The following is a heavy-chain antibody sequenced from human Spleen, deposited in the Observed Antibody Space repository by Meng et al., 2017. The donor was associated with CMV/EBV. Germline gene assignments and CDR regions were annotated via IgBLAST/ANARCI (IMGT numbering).Heavy chain of an antibody. V-gene: IGHV3-23*01. CDR2: ISSSGDST. Sequence: GESLKISCAASGFSFSSYAMTWVRQAPGKGLEWVSAISSSGDSTYYADSVKGRFPISRDNSRNTLYLRMISLRAEDTAVYYCATRGGAYTILYGMDVWGPGTTVTVSS. CDR3: ATRGGAYTILYGMDV. CDR1: GFSFSSYA. D-gene: IGHD3-16*01. J-gene: IGHJ6*02.